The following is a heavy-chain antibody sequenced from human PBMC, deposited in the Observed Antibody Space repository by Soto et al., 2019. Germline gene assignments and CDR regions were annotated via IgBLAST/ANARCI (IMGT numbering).Heavy chain of an antibody. CDR2: IYRTGST. D-gene: IGHD1-7*01. J-gene: IGHJ4*02. CDR1: GGSLTSNNW. V-gene: IGHV4-4*02. Sequence: SETLSLTCAVSGGSLTSNNWWTWVRQPPGQGLEWIGEIYRTGSTNYNPSLKSRVTISLDKSENQFSLKVTSLTAADTAVYYCASRDPGTSVDYWGQGTLVTVSS. CDR3: ASRDPGTSVDY.